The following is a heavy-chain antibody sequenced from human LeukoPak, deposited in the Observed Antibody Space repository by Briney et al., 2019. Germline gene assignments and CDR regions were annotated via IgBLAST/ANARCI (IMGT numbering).Heavy chain of an antibody. CDR2: IRFDGSTK. V-gene: IGHV3-30*02. D-gene: IGHD5-12*01. J-gene: IGHJ4*02. CDR3: AKDGAWLRFDD. Sequence: PGGSLRLSCATSGFTFSNYGMHWVRQAPGKGLEWVAFIRFDGSTKYYADSVKGRFTISRDDSKNTLYLQMKNLRAEDTAVYYCAKDGAWLRFDDWGQGILVTVSS. CDR1: GFTFSNYG.